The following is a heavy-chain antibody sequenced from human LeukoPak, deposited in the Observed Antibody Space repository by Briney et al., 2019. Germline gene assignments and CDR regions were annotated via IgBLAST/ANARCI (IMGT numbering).Heavy chain of an antibody. CDR3: ARERNVIVATSPTFYYYYMDV. CDR1: GGSISSYY. D-gene: IGHD5-12*01. J-gene: IGHJ6*03. V-gene: IGHV4-4*07. Sequence: SETLSLTCTVSGGSISSYYWSWIRQPAGKGLEWIGSICAGGSTNYNPSLKSRVTMSVDTSKNQFSLELSSVTAADTAVYYCARERNVIVATSPTFYYYYMDVWGKGTTVTISS. CDR2: ICAGGST.